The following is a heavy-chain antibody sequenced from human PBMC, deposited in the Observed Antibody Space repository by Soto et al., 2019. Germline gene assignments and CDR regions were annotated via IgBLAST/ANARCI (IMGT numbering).Heavy chain of an antibody. CDR3: AKSGGHYYGPNYFDY. D-gene: IGHD2-21*02. CDR2: ISGTGGTT. J-gene: IGHJ4*02. Sequence: EVQLLESGGGLVQPGGSLRLSCAASGFTFSTFAISWVRQTPGEGLEWVSTISGTGGTTYYADSVKGRFTISRDNSKTTVHLHMSSLRAEDTAVYYCAKSGGHYYGPNYFDYWGQGTLVTVSS. CDR1: GFTFSTFA. V-gene: IGHV3-23*01.